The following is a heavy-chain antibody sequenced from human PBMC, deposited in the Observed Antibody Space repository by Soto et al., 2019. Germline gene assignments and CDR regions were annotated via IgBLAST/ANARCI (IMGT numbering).Heavy chain of an antibody. D-gene: IGHD3-10*02. CDR2: ISADGSDK. V-gene: IGHV3-30*03. J-gene: IGHJ3*02. Sequence: PGGSLRLSCAASGFSFSNFGMHWVRQAPGKGLEWVAAISADGSDKYFSGSVKGRFTISRDNSKNTLFLQMNSLRVEDTAVYYCACSGPSKWPMDAFDIWGQGTMVTVSS. CDR3: ACSGPSKWPMDAFDI. CDR1: GFSFSNFG.